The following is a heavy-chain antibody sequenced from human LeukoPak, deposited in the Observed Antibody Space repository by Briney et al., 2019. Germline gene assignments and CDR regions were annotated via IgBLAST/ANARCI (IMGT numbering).Heavy chain of an antibody. J-gene: IGHJ4*02. Sequence: GAPVKVSCKVSGYTLTELSMHWVRQAPGKGLEWMGGFDPEDGETIYAQKFQGRVTMTEDTSTDTAYMELSNLRSDDTAVYYCATNLATVVTPAYYWGQGTLVTVSS. CDR3: ATNLATVVTPAYY. CDR2: FDPEDGET. V-gene: IGHV1-24*01. D-gene: IGHD4-23*01. CDR1: GYTLTELS.